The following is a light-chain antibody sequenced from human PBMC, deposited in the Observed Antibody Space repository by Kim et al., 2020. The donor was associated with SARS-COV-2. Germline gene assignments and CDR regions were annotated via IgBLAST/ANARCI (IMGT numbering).Light chain of an antibody. CDR2: AVS. V-gene: IGLV2-14*03. CDR1: SSDVGGYNY. CDR3: NSYAGSTPYV. J-gene: IGLJ1*01. Sequence: QSALTQPASVYGSPGQSITISCTGTSSDVGGYNYVSWYQQHPGKAPKLMLYAVSNRPSGVSNRFSGSKSGNTASLTISGLQAEDEADYYCNSYAGSTPYVFGTGTKVTVL.